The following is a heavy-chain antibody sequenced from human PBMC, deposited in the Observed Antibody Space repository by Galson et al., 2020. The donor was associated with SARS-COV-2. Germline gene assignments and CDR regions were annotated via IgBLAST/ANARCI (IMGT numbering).Heavy chain of an antibody. CDR3: ARGQWTIGVGWFDP. V-gene: IGHV4-39*07. CDR2: SYYSGST. J-gene: IGHJ5*02. D-gene: IGHD6-19*01. CDR1: GGSISSSSYY. Sequence: SETLSLTCTVYGGSISSSSYYWGWIRQPPGKGLEWIGSSYYSGSTYYNPSLKSRVTISVDTSKNQFSLKLSSVTAADTAVYYCARGQWTIGVGWFDPWGQGTLVTVSS.